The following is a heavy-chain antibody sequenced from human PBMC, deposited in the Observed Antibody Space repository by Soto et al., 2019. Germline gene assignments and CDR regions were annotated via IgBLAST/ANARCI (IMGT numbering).Heavy chain of an antibody. D-gene: IGHD3-10*01. CDR3: ASLLLWFGELQDFDY. V-gene: IGHV3-23*01. CDR1: GFTFSNAW. Sequence: PGGSLRLSCAASGFTFSNAWRNWVRQAPGKGLEWVSAISGSGGSTYYADSVKGRFTISRDNSKNTLYLQMNSLRAEDTAVYYCASLLLWFGELQDFDYWGQGTLVTVSS. CDR2: ISGSGGST. J-gene: IGHJ4*02.